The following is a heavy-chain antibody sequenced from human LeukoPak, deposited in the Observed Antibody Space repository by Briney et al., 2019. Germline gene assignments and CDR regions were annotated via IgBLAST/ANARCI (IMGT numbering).Heavy chain of an antibody. CDR2: INPSGGST. Sequence: ASVTVSCKASGYSFTSYYMHWVRQAPGQGLEWMGIINPSGGSTSYAQKFQGRVTMTRDTSTSTVYMELSSLRSEDTAVYYCARQGTTVVTPPYSWFDPWGQGTLVIVSS. V-gene: IGHV1-46*01. CDR3: ARQGTTVVTPPYSWFDP. CDR1: GYSFTSYY. D-gene: IGHD4-23*01. J-gene: IGHJ5*02.